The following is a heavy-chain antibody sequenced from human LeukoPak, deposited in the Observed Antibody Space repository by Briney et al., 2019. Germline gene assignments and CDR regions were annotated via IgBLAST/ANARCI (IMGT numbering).Heavy chain of an antibody. V-gene: IGHV1-2*02. CDR1: GYTFTGYY. J-gene: IGHJ4*02. D-gene: IGHD3-22*01. CDR2: INPNSGGT. Sequence: ASVKVSCKASGYTFTGYYMHWVRQAPGQGLEWMGWINPNSGGTNYAQKFQGRVTMTRDTSISTAYMKLSRLRSDDTAVYYCARGGDYYDSSGLYYFDYWGQGTLVTVSS. CDR3: ARGGDYYDSSGLYYFDY.